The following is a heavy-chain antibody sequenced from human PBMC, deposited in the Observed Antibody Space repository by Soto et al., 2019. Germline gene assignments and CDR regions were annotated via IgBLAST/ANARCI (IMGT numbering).Heavy chain of an antibody. CDR1: GFTFSDHY. Sequence: EAPLVESGGGLVQPGGSLRLSCAVSGFTFSDHYMDWVRQAPGKGLEWVGRIRNRANSYTTEYAASVKGRFTISRDDSKKSLYLQMNSLKTEDTAMYYCGRRGTSGSVGLDYWGQGTLVTVSS. V-gene: IGHV3-72*01. CDR3: GRRGTSGSVGLDY. CDR2: IRNRANSYTT. J-gene: IGHJ4*02. D-gene: IGHD1-26*01.